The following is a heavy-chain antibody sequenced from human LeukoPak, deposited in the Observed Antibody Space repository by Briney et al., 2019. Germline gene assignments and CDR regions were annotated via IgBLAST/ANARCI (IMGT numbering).Heavy chain of an antibody. J-gene: IGHJ4*02. Sequence: SETLSLTCTVSGGSISSYYWSWIRQPPGKGLEWIGYLYYSGSTYYNPSLKSRVTISVDTSKNQFSLKLSSVTAADTAVYYCARVSGWYFDYWGQGTLVTVSS. V-gene: IGHV4-59*08. D-gene: IGHD3-10*01. CDR2: LYYSGST. CDR3: ARVSGWYFDY. CDR1: GGSISSYY.